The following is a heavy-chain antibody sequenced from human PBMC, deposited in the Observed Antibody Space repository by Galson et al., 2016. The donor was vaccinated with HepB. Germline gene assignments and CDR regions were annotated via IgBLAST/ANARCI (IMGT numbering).Heavy chain of an antibody. J-gene: IGHJ4*02. Sequence: SLRLSCAASGFTVSSIYMSWVRQAPGKGLEWFSAIYSGGSTYYADSVKGRFAVSRDTSRNTLYLQMNSLRVEDTAVYYCARGGRGDYWGQGTLVTVSS. CDR3: ARGGRGDY. CDR1: GFTVSSIY. V-gene: IGHV3-53*01. CDR2: IYSGGST. D-gene: IGHD3-10*01.